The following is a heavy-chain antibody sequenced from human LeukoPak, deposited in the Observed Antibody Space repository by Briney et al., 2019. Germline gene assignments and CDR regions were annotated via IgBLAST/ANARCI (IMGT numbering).Heavy chain of an antibody. CDR3: QGGNAAFDI. V-gene: IGHV1-18*01. J-gene: IGHJ3*02. CDR1: GYTFTSYG. CDR2: ISAYNGNT. Sequence: ASVKVSCKASGYTFTSYGISWVRQAPGQGLEWMGWISAYNGNTNYAQKFQGRVTITRNTSISTAYMELSSLRSEDTAVYYCQGGNAAFDIWGQGTMVTVSS. D-gene: IGHD4-23*01.